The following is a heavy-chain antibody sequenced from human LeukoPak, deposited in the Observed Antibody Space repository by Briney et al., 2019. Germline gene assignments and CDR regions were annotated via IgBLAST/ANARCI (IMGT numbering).Heavy chain of an antibody. Sequence: ASVKVSCKASGYTFTSYGISWVRQAPGQGLEWMGWISAYNGNTNYAQKLQGRVTMTTDTSTSTAYMELRSLRSDDTAVYYCARDTPYYYDSSGYRSRFDYWGQGNLVTVSS. V-gene: IGHV1-18*01. D-gene: IGHD3-22*01. CDR3: ARDTPYYYDSSGYRSRFDY. J-gene: IGHJ4*02. CDR1: GYTFTSYG. CDR2: ISAYNGNT.